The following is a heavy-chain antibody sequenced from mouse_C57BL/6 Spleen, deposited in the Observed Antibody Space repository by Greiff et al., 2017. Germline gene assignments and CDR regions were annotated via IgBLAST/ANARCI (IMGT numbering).Heavy chain of an antibody. V-gene: IGHV3-6*01. CDR2: ISYDGSN. D-gene: IGHD2-3*01. J-gene: IGHJ4*01. Sequence: VQLKESGPGLVKPSPSLSLTCSVTGYSITSGYYWNWIRQFPGNKLEWMGYISYDGSNNYNPSLKNRISVTRYTSKNQFFLKLNSVTTEDTATYYCARGGWLIYAMDYWGQGTSVTVSS. CDR1: GYSITSGYY. CDR3: ARGGWLIYAMDY.